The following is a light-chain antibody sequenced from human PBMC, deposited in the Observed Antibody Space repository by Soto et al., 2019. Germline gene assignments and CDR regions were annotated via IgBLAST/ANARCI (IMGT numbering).Light chain of an antibody. CDR2: GAS. V-gene: IGKV3-15*01. Sequence: EIVMTQSPATLSVSPGERATLSCRASQSVSSNLAWYQQKPGQAPRLLIYGASTRATGIPARFSGSGSGTEFTLTISSLQSEDFAVYYCQHGLTFGGGTRWIS. J-gene: IGKJ4*01. CDR3: QHGLT. CDR1: QSVSSN.